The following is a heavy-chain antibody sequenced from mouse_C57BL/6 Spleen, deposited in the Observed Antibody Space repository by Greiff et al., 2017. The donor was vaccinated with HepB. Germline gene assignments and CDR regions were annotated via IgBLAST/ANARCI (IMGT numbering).Heavy chain of an antibody. CDR3: ARQSPSNYGSSCYYAMDY. J-gene: IGHJ4*01. CDR2: ISSGGSYT. V-gene: IGHV5-6*02. CDR1: GFTFSSYG. Sequence: EVKLVESGGDLVKPGGSLKLSCAASGFTFSSYGMSWVRQTPDKRLEWVATISSGGSYTYYPDSVKGRFTISRDNAKKTLYLQMSSLKSEDTAMYYCARQSPSNYGSSCYYAMDYWGQGTSVTVSS. D-gene: IGHD1-1*01.